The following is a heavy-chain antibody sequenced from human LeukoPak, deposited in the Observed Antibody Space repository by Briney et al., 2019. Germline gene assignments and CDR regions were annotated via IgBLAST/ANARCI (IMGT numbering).Heavy chain of an antibody. J-gene: IGHJ3*02. V-gene: IGHV3-43*02. CDR3: VRVSGVVLDI. Sequence: PGGSLRLSCAASGFTFDDYAMHWVRQAPGKGLEWVSLISGDSHSTFYADSVKGRFTISRDNSKNTVYLQMNSLRAEDTAVYYCVRVSGVVLDIWGQGTMVTVSS. CDR1: GFTFDDYA. CDR2: ISGDSHST. D-gene: IGHD3-3*01.